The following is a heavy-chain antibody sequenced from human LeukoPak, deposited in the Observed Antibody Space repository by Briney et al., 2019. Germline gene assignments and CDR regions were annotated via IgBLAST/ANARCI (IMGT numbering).Heavy chain of an antibody. Sequence: SETLSLTCTVSGGSVSSGSYYWSWIRQPPGKGLEWIGYIYYSGSTHYNPSLKSRVTISVDTSKNQFSLKLSSVTAADTAVYYCASRQQLVGYYYYGMDVWGQGTTVTVSS. J-gene: IGHJ6*02. V-gene: IGHV4-61*01. CDR1: GGSVSSGSYY. CDR3: ASRQQLVGYYYYGMDV. CDR2: IYYSGST. D-gene: IGHD6-6*01.